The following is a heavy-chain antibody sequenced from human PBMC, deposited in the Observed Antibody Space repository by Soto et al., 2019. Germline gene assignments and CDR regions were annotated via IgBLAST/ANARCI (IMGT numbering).Heavy chain of an antibody. CDR2: IYYSGST. V-gene: IGHV4-59*01. J-gene: IGHJ6*02. CDR1: GSSISSYY. Sequence: PSETLSLTCTASGSSISSYYWSWIRQPPGKGLEWIGYIYYSGSTNYNPSLKSRVTISVDTSKNQFSLKLSSVTAADTAVYYCARVTGRAPRAPPSEVRGAGYGMDVWGQGTTVSLSS. CDR3: ARVTGRAPRAPPSEVRGAGYGMDV. D-gene: IGHD3-10*01.